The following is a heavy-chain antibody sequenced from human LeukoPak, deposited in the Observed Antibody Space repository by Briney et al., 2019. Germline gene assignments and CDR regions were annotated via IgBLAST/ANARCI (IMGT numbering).Heavy chain of an antibody. CDR3: AKDSLGVGIPTVIGIFDY. Sequence: PGGSLRLSCRASGFTFDKHWMSWVRQAPGKGLEWVATIKQYGGDKYYVDSVKGRFTISRDNTKNTLYLQMYSLRAEDTAVYYCAKDSLGVGIPTVIGIFDYWGQGTLVTVSS. CDR1: GFTFDKHW. D-gene: IGHD2-2*02. V-gene: IGHV3-7*03. J-gene: IGHJ4*02. CDR2: IKQYGGDK.